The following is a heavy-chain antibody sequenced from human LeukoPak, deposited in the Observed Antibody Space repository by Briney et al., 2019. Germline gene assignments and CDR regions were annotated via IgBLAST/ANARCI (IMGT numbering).Heavy chain of an antibody. V-gene: IGHV3-23*01. D-gene: IGHD3-10*02. CDR2: ISGSGGST. CDR3: AKDSVRGVIIPNYFDY. CDR1: DFTVSSNY. J-gene: IGHJ4*02. Sequence: SGGSLRLPCAASDFTVSSNYMSWVRQAPGKGLEWVSAISGSGGSTYYADSVKGRFTISRDNSKNTLYLQMNSLRAEDTAVYYCAKDSVRGVIIPNYFDYWGQGTLVTVSS.